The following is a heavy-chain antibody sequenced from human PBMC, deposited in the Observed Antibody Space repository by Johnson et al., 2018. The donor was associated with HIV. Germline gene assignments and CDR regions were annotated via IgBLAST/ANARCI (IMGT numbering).Heavy chain of an antibody. CDR3: ARNSRTDAFDI. CDR2: IFYDGSYK. CDR1: GFTFSTYA. D-gene: IGHD2/OR15-2a*01. V-gene: IGHV3-30*04. J-gene: IGHJ3*02. Sequence: QVQLVESGGGVVQPGRSLRLSCAASGFTFSTYAMHWVRQAPGKGLEWVAIIFYDGSYKYYADSVKGRFTISRDNYKNTLYLHMNSPGAEDTAVYFCARNSRTDAFDIWGQGTMVTVSS.